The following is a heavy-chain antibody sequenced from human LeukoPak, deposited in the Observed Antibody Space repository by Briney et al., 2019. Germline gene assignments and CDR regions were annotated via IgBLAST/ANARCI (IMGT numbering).Heavy chain of an antibody. Sequence: PGGSLRLSCAASGFTFSSYGMHWVRQAPDKELEWVAVTSYDGSNKYYADSVKGRFTISRDNSKNTLYLQMNSLRAEDTAVYYCAKDWSWQQLVTCLDYWGQGTLVTVSS. D-gene: IGHD6-13*01. J-gene: IGHJ4*02. CDR1: GFTFSSYG. CDR3: AKDWSWQQLVTCLDY. CDR2: TSYDGSNK. V-gene: IGHV3-30*18.